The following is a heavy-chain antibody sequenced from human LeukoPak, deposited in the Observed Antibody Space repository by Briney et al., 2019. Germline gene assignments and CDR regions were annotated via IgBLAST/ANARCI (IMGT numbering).Heavy chain of an antibody. J-gene: IGHJ4*02. CDR1: GGSISSSSYY. V-gene: IGHV4-39*07. CDR2: IYYSGST. CDR3: ARGAPYNWNCFDY. D-gene: IGHD1-20*01. Sequence: SETLSLTCTVSGGSISSSSYYWGWIRQPPGKGLEWIGSIYYSGSTYYNPSLKSRVTISVDTSKNQFSLKLSSVTAADTAVYYCARGAPYNWNCFDYWGQGALVTVSS.